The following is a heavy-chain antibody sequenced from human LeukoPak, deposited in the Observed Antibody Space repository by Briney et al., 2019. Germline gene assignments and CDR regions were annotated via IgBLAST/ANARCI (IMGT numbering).Heavy chain of an antibody. Sequence: SETLSLTCTVSGGSISSGDYYWSWIRQPPGKGLEWIGYIYYSGSTYYNPSLKSRVTISVDTSKNQFSLKLSSVTAADTAVYYCTGGSYSRYFDYWGQGTLATVSS. CDR3: TGGSYSRYFDY. V-gene: IGHV4-30-4*08. CDR1: GGSISSGDYY. CDR2: IYYSGST. D-gene: IGHD1-26*01. J-gene: IGHJ4*02.